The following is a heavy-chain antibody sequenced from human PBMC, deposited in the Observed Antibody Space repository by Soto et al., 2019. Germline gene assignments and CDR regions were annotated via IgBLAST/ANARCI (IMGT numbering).Heavy chain of an antibody. CDR3: ARGEYCSSTSCSKRHYYYYGMDV. J-gene: IGHJ6*02. Sequence: QVQLVESGGGVVQPGRSLRLSCEASGFTFSSYAMHWVRQAPGKGLEWVAVISYDGSNKYYADSVKGRFTISGDNSKNTLYLQMNSLRAEDTAVYYCARGEYCSSTSCSKRHYYYYGMDVWGQGTTVTVSS. V-gene: IGHV3-30-3*01. D-gene: IGHD2-2*01. CDR2: ISYDGSNK. CDR1: GFTFSSYA.